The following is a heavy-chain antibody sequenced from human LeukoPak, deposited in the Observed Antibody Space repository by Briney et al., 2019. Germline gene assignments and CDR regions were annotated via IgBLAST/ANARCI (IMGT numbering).Heavy chain of an antibody. CDR3: ARGFLTGYSIGVLGY. V-gene: IGHV1-46*01. J-gene: IGHJ4*02. D-gene: IGHD3-9*01. Sequence: ASVKVSCKASGYTFTSYYMHWVRQAPGQGLEWMGIINPSGDSTSYAQKFQGRVTMTRDTSTSTVYMELSSLRSEDTAVYYCARGFLTGYSIGVLGYWGQGTLVTVSS. CDR2: INPSGDST. CDR1: GYTFTSYY.